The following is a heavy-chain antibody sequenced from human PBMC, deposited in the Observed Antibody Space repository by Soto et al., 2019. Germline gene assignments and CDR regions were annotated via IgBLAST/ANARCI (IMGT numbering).Heavy chain of an antibody. CDR2: IYFSGST. CDR3: ASAYHFWSGQTPFDP. J-gene: IGHJ5*02. D-gene: IGHD3-3*01. V-gene: IGHV4-59*05. Sequence: PSETLSLTCTVSGGSISSYYWSWIRQPPGKGLEWIGSIYFSGSTYYNPSLTSRVTISVDTSKDQFSLKLSSVTAADTAVYYCASAYHFWSGQTPFDPWGQGTLVTVSS. CDR1: GGSISSYY.